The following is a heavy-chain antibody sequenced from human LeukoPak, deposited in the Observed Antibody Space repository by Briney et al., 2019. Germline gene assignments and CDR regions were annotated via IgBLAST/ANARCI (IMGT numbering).Heavy chain of an antibody. CDR1: GGTFSTYT. D-gene: IGHD6-6*01. CDR3: ARTLVQLVRTGRAFDI. J-gene: IGHJ3*02. Sequence: ASVKVSCKASGGTFSTYTITWVRQAPGQGLEWMGWISGYNGDTNYAQKFQGRVTMTTDTSTSTAYMELRSLRSDDTAVYYCARTLVQLVRTGRAFDIWGQGTKVTVSS. V-gene: IGHV1-18*01. CDR2: ISGYNGDT.